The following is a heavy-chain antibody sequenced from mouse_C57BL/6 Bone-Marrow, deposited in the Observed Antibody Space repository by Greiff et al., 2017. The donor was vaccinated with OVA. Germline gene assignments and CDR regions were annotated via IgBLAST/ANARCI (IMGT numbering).Heavy chain of an antibody. D-gene: IGHD1-1*01. Sequence: EVQVVESGEGLVKPGGSLKLSCAASGFTFSSYAMSWVRQTPEKRLEWVAYISSGGDYIYYADTVKGRFTISRDNARNTLYLQMSSLKSEDTAMYYCTRDTHYYGSSAYYAMDYWGQGTSVTVSS. CDR1: GFTFSSYA. CDR2: ISSGGDYI. V-gene: IGHV5-9-1*02. J-gene: IGHJ4*01. CDR3: TRDTHYYGSSAYYAMDY.